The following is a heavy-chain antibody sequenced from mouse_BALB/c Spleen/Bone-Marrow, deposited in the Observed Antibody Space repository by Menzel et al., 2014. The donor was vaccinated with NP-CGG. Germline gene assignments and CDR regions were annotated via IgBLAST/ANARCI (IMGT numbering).Heavy chain of an antibody. CDR3: TRGTTAGFAY. V-gene: IGHV3-2*02. J-gene: IGHJ3*01. CDR2: ISYSANT. CDR1: GYSITSDYA. D-gene: IGHD1-2*01. Sequence: EVQLQQSGPGLVKPSQSLSLTCTVTGYSITSDYAWNWIRQFPGNKLEWMGYISYSANTNYNPSLRSRISITRDTSKNQFFLQLNSVTAKDTATYYCTRGTTAGFAYWGLGTLVTVSA.